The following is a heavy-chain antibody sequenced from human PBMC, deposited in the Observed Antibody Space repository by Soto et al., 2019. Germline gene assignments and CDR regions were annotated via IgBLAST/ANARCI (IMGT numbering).Heavy chain of an antibody. CDR3: ASGSGCSGGTCYSSNWFDP. D-gene: IGHD2-15*01. CDR1: GGSISTSGYY. Sequence: SETLSLTCTVSGGSISTSGYYWSWIRQHPGKGLEWIGYIYYSGGNYYDPSLKSRVTISLDTSKNQFSLKLSSVTAADTAVYYCASGSGCSGGTCYSSNWFDPWGQGTLVTVSS. CDR2: IYYSGGN. V-gene: IGHV4-31*03. J-gene: IGHJ5*02.